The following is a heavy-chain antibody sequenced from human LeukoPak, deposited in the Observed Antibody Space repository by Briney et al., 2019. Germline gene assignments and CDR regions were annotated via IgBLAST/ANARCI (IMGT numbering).Heavy chain of an antibody. CDR1: GDSITGYS. V-gene: IGHV4-59*01. J-gene: IGHJ5*02. CDR3: VRGPYGSSINWFDP. CDR2: IYYNGDT. Sequence: SETLSLTCSVSGDSITGYSWSCIRQTPGKGLEWIGYIYYNGDTHYNPSLNSRLSMSVDTPKKQFSLNLRSVTAADTAVYYCVRGPYGSSINWFDPWGQGLLVTVSS. D-gene: IGHD3-10*01.